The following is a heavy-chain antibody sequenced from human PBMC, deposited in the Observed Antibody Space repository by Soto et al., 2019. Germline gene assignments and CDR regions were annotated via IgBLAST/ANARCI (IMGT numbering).Heavy chain of an antibody. D-gene: IGHD3-22*01. CDR3: ARAYYYDSSGYYRRGFYFDY. CDR2: IWYDGSNK. J-gene: IGHJ4*02. CDR1: GFTFSSYG. V-gene: IGHV3-33*01. Sequence: ESGGGVVQPGRSLRLSCAASGFTFSSYGMHWVRQAPGKGLEWVAVIWYDGSNKYYADSVKGRFTISRDNSKNTLYLQMNSLRAEDTAVYYCARAYYYDSSGYYRRGFYFDYWGQGTLVTVSS.